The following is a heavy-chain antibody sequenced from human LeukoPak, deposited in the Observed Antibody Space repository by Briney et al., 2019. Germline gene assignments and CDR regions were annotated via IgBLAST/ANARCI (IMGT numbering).Heavy chain of an antibody. CDR1: GGSISSSSYY. V-gene: IGHV4-61*01. CDR2: IYYSGST. CDR3: ARGGWYPESFQH. D-gene: IGHD6-19*01. Sequence: SETLSLTCTVSGGSISSSSYYWNWIRQPPGKGLEWIGYIYYSGSTNYNPSLKSRVTISVDTSKNQFSLKLSSVTAADTAAYYCARGGWYPESFQHWGQGALVTVSS. J-gene: IGHJ1*01.